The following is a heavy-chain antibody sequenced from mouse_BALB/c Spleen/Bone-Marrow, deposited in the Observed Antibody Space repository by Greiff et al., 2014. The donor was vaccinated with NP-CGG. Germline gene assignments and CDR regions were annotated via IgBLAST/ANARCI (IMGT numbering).Heavy chain of an antibody. D-gene: IGHD2-3*01. J-gene: IGHJ3*01. CDR2: ITYSGYT. Sequence: EVQLQQSGPSLVKPSQTLSLTCSVTGDSITSGYWNWIRKFPGNKLEYMGYITYSGYTYYNPSLKSRISFTRDTSKNQFYLQLNSVTTEDTATYHCARSPYDGYYVFAYWGQGTLVTVSA. CDR3: ARSPYDGYYVFAY. CDR1: GDSITSGY. V-gene: IGHV3-8*02.